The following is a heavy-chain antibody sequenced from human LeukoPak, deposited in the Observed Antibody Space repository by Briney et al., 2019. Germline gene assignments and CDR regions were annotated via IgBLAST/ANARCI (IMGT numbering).Heavy chain of an antibody. D-gene: IGHD2-15*01. J-gene: IGHJ4*02. CDR2: ISSSGSTI. CDR3: AKEYCSGGSCYYFDY. V-gene: IGHV3-48*04. CDR1: GFTFSSYS. Sequence: GGSLRLSFAASGFTFSSYSMNWVRQAPGKGLEWVSYISSSGSTIYYADSVKGRFTISRDNAKNSLYLQMNSLRAEDTAVYYCAKEYCSGGSCYYFDYWGQGTLVTVSS.